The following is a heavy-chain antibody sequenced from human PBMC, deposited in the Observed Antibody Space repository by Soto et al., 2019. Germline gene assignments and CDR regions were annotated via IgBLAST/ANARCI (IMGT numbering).Heavy chain of an antibody. D-gene: IGHD6-19*01. J-gene: IGHJ6*02. CDR2: INHSGST. V-gene: IGHV4-34*01. CDR1: GGSFSGYY. Sequence: LSLTCAVYGGSFSGYYWSWIRQPPGKGLEWIGEINHSGSTNYNPSLKSRVTISVDTSKNQFSLKLSSVTAADTAVYYCARALGIAVARYYYYYGMDVWGQGTTVTVSS. CDR3: ARALGIAVARYYYYYGMDV.